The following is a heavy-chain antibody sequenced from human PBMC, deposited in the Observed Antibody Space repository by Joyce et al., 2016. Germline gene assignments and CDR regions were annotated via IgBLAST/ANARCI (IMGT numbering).Heavy chain of an antibody. V-gene: IGHV4-39*01. J-gene: IGHJ3*01. D-gene: IGHD3/OR15-3a*01. Sequence: QLHESGPRLVKPSETLSLTCTVSGASVNSTGDLWGWIRQSPGKGLQCMPSMHYHGAPYFNAALNSRASISVDTSRNQFSLTLTSVTAADTGLYFCTGQDCSDNGCSRTDAFEVWGQGTRVTVSS. CDR3: TGQDCSDNGCSRTDAFEV. CDR1: GASVNSTGDL. CDR2: MHYHGAP.